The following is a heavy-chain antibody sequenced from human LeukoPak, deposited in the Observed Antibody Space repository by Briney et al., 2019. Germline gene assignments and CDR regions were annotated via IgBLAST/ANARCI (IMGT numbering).Heavy chain of an antibody. J-gene: IGHJ6*03. CDR2: INPSGGST. Sequence: ASVKVSCKASGYTFTGYYMHWVRQAPGQGLEWMGIINPSGGSTSYAQKFQGRVTMTTDTSTSTAYMELRSLRSDDTAVYYCARVVVLGGATIYYYYYMDVWGKGTTVTISS. V-gene: IGHV1-46*01. CDR3: ARVVVLGGATIYYYYYMDV. D-gene: IGHD1-26*01. CDR1: GYTFTGYY.